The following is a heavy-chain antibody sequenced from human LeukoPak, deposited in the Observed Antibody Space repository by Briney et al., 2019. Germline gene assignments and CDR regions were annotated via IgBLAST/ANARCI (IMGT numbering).Heavy chain of an antibody. CDR3: ARFGSNGVDY. V-gene: IGHV4-39*07. Sequence: TASETLSLTCTVSGDSFTSVTDYWAWIRQPPGKGLEWIASGDYSGGTYYNPSLESRVAISADMSKNQISLKLSSVTAADTAVYYCARFGSNGVDYWGQGTLVTVSS. J-gene: IGHJ4*02. CDR1: GDSFTSVTDY. D-gene: IGHD4-11*01. CDR2: GDYSGGT.